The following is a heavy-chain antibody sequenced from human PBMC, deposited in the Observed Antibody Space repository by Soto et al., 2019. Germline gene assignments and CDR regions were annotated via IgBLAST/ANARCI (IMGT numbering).Heavy chain of an antibody. Sequence: QVQLVQSGAEVMKPGSSVKVSCKASGGTFSSYAISWVRQAPGQGLEWMGGIIPNFGTADYAQKFQGRVTITADESTSTAYMELSSLRSEDTAVYYCASVETQRYYYGMDVWGQGTTVTVSS. CDR3: ASVETQRYYYGMDV. V-gene: IGHV1-69*12. J-gene: IGHJ6*02. CDR2: IIPNFGTA. D-gene: IGHD2-15*01. CDR1: GGTFSSYA.